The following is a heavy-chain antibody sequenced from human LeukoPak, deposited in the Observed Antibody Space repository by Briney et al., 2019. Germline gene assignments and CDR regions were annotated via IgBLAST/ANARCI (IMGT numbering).Heavy chain of an antibody. Sequence: SETLSLTCGVHGGSFSGYYCNWIRQSPGKGLEWIGHINHNGKTNYNPSLKSRVTISVDTSKNQFSLTLASVTAADTAVYFCARGWGGFDSWGQGTLVTVSS. J-gene: IGHJ5*01. V-gene: IGHV4-34*01. CDR2: INHNGKT. CDR3: ARGWGGFDS. D-gene: IGHD3-16*01. CDR1: GGSFSGYY.